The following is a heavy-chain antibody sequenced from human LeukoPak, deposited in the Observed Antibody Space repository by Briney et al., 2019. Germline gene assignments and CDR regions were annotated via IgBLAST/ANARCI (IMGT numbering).Heavy chain of an antibody. D-gene: IGHD5-24*01. CDR1: GGSISSGGYY. Sequence: ASQTLSLTCTVSGGSISSGGYYWSWIRQHPGKGLEWIGYIYYSGSTYYNPSLKSRVTISVDTSKNQFSLKLSSVTAADTAVYYCARGGDGYSNPTYYFDYWGQGTLVTVSS. CDR2: IYYSGST. CDR3: ARGGDGYSNPTYYFDY. V-gene: IGHV4-31*03. J-gene: IGHJ4*02.